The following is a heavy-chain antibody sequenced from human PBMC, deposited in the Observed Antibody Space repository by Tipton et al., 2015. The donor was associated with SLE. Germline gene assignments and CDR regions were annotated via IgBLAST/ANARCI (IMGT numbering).Heavy chain of an antibody. CDR1: GGSISSSNW. Sequence: TLSLTCAVSGGSISSSNWWSWVRQPPGKGLEGIGEIYHSGSTNYNPSLKSRVTISVDTSKNQFSLKLSSVTAADTAVYYCASIAAAGKWYFDLWGRGTLVTVSS. CDR3: ASIAAAGKWYFDL. CDR2: IYHSGST. J-gene: IGHJ2*01. V-gene: IGHV4-4*02. D-gene: IGHD6-13*01.